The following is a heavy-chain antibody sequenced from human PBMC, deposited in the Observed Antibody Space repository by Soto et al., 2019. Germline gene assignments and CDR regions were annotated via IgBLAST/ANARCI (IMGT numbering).Heavy chain of an antibody. J-gene: IGHJ4*02. Sequence: SETLSLTCTVSGGSIISYYWSWIRQPPGKGLEWIGYIYYSGSTNYNPSLKSRVTISVDTSKNQFSLKLSSVTAADTAVYYCARGSGTGYLDYWGQGTLVTVSS. D-gene: IGHD3-9*01. CDR1: GGSIISYY. CDR2: IYYSGST. V-gene: IGHV4-59*01. CDR3: ARGSGTGYLDY.